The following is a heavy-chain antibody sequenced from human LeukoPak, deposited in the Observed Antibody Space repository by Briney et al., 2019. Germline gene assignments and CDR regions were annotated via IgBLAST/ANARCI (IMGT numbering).Heavy chain of an antibody. D-gene: IGHD6-19*01. CDR1: GFTVSNNY. J-gene: IGHJ4*02. CDR3: ASWPGGWYGEDS. V-gene: IGHV3-53*01. Sequence: GGSLRLSCAASGFTVSNNYMNWVRQAPGKGLEWVSVIYSGGSTYYADSVKGRFTISRDTSKNTLYLQMNSLRAEDTAVYYCASWPGGWYGEDSWGQGTLVTVSS. CDR2: IYSGGST.